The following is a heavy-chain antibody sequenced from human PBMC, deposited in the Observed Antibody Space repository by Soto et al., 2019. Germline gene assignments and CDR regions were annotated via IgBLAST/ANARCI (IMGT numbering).Heavy chain of an antibody. CDR2: FDPEDGET. J-gene: IGHJ4*02. D-gene: IGHD3-10*01. CDR1: GYTLTELS. CDR3: ATRLWFGEFIDY. Sequence: ASVKVSCKVSGYTLTELSMHWVRQAPGKGLEWMGGFDPEDGETIYAQKFQGRVTMTEGTSTDTAYMELSSLRSEDTAVYYCATRLWFGEFIDYWGQGTLVTVSS. V-gene: IGHV1-24*01.